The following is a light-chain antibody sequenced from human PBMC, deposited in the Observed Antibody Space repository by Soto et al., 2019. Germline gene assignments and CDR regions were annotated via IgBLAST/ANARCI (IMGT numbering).Light chain of an antibody. J-gene: IGLJ2*01. CDR3: SSYTSTSTLVV. Sequence: QSVLTQPASVSGSPGQSITISCTGTISDVGDYNYVSWYQHHPGKAPKLMIYDVSTPPSGVSNRFSGSKSGNTASLTISGLQTEDEADYYCSSYTSTSTLVVFGGGTKLTVL. V-gene: IGLV2-14*03. CDR1: ISDVGDYNY. CDR2: DVS.